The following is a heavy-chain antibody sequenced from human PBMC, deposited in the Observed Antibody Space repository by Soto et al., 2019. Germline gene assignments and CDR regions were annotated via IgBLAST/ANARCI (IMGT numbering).Heavy chain of an antibody. CDR1: GFTFSSYD. J-gene: IGHJ6*02. Sequence: PGGSLRLSCAASGFTFSSYDMHWVRQATGKGLEWVSAIGTAGDTYYPGSVKGRFTSSISTAYLQWSSLKASDTAMYYCARQKNDFLTGYYRYYGMDVWGQGTTVTVSS. V-gene: IGHV3-13*01. D-gene: IGHD3-9*01. CDR2: IGTAGDT. CDR3: ARQKNDFLTGYYRYYGMDV.